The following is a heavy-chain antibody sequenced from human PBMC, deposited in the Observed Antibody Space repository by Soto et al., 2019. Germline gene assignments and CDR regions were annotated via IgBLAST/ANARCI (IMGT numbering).Heavy chain of an antibody. Sequence: KTSETLSLTCTVSGGSISSSSYYWGWIRQPPGKGLEWIGSIYYSGSTYYNPSLKSRVTISVDTSKNQFSLKLSSVTAADTAVYYCARITTVKGAAAGFYYYYGMDVWGQGTTVTVSS. CDR2: IYYSGST. J-gene: IGHJ6*02. CDR3: ARITTVKGAAAGFYYYYGMDV. V-gene: IGHV4-39*01. CDR1: GGSISSSSYY. D-gene: IGHD6-13*01.